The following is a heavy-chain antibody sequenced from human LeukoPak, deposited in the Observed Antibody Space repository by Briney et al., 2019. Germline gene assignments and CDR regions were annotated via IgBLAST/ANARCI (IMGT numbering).Heavy chain of an antibody. V-gene: IGHV1-46*01. CDR2: INPSGGST. CDR3: ARDNGDYVSDPYGMDV. Sequence: ASVKVSCKASGYTFTSYYMHWVRQAPGQGLEWMGIINPSGGSTSYAQKFQGRVTMTRDTSTSTVYMELSSLSSEDTAVYYCARDNGDYVSDPYGMDVWGQGTTVTVSS. J-gene: IGHJ6*02. D-gene: IGHD4-17*01. CDR1: GYTFTSYY.